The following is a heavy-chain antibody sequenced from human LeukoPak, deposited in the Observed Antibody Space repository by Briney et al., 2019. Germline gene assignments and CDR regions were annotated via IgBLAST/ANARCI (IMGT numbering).Heavy chain of an antibody. CDR2: VKQDGSEK. V-gene: IGHV3-7*01. CDR1: GFTLSSYW. Sequence: GGSLRLSCSASGFTLSSYWVTWVRQAPGKGLEWVANVKQDGSEKNYVDSVKGRFTISRDNAKNSLYLQMNSLRVDDTAVYYCARGHRAWSYWGQGTLVTVSP. D-gene: IGHD3-3*01. CDR3: ARGHRAWSY. J-gene: IGHJ4*02.